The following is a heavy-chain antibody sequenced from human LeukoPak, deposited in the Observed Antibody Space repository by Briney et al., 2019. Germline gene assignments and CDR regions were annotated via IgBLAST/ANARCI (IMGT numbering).Heavy chain of an antibody. Sequence: GGSLRLSCAASGFTFSSYSMNWVRQAPGKGLEWVSSISSSSSYIYYADSVKGRFTVSRDNAKNSLYLQMNRLRAEDTAVYYCARAPYGDNGYTAEVADYWGQGTLVTVSS. J-gene: IGHJ4*02. D-gene: IGHD3-16*01. CDR3: ARAPYGDNGYTAEVADY. CDR1: GFTFSSYS. CDR2: ISSSSSYI. V-gene: IGHV3-21*04.